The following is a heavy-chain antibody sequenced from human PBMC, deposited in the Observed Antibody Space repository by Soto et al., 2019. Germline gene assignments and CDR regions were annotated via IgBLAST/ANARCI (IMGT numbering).Heavy chain of an antibody. CDR3: ARDWGSLISSSRPTYYFDY. CDR1: GYTFTGYY. CDR2: INPNSGGT. V-gene: IGHV1-2*04. J-gene: IGHJ4*02. D-gene: IGHD6-13*01. Sequence: ASVKVSCKASGYTFTGYYMHWVRQAPGQGLEWMGWINPNSGGTNYAQKFQGWVTMNRDTSLSTAYMELNRLRSDDTAVYYCARDWGSLISSSRPTYYFDYWGQGTLVTVSS.